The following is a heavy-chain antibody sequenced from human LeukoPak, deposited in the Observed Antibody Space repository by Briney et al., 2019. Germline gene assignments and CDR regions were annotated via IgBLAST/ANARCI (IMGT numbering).Heavy chain of an antibody. V-gene: IGHV1-24*01. Sequence: ASVKVSCKVSGYTLTELSMHWVRQAPGKGLEWMGGFDPEDGETIYAQKFQGRVTMTTDTSTSTAYMELRSLRSDDTAVYYCARAPPDYWGQGTLVTVSS. J-gene: IGHJ4*02. CDR3: ARAPPDY. CDR2: FDPEDGET. CDR1: GYTLTELS.